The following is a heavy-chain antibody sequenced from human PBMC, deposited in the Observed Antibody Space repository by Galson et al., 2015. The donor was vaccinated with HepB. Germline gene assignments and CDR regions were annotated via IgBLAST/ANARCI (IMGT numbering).Heavy chain of an antibody. Sequence: SLRLSCAASGFTFDDYGMNWVRQAPGKGLGGVSGINKNGATRGYADSVKGRFTISRDNPKNSLYLQMNSLTAGDTALYYCARVASDYGSGSYKAPPDYWGQGTLVTVSS. CDR2: INKNGATR. CDR3: ARVASDYGSGSYKAPPDY. V-gene: IGHV3-20*04. D-gene: IGHD3-10*01. CDR1: GFTFDDYG. J-gene: IGHJ4*02.